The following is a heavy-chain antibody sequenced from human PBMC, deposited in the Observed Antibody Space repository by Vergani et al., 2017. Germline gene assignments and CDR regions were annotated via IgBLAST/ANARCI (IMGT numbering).Heavy chain of an antibody. Sequence: EVQLVESGGGLVQPGGSLRLSCAASGFTVSSNYMSWVRQAPGKGLEWVSVIYSGGSTYYADSVKGRFTISRDNSKNTLYLQMNSLRAEDTAVYYCARTAGMVRGGDGMDVWGQGTTVTVSS. CDR3: ARTAGMVRGGDGMDV. J-gene: IGHJ6*02. V-gene: IGHV3-66*01. CDR1: GFTVSSNY. CDR2: IYSGGST. D-gene: IGHD3-10*01.